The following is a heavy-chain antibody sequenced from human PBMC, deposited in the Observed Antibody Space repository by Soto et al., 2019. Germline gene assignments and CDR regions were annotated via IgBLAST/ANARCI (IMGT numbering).Heavy chain of an antibody. Sequence: PSETLSLTCAVYGGAFRGYYCSWVRQSPGKGLDWIGGIKPTGSTNDNPSLKSRVTISVDTSKAQFSLQLSSVTAADTAVYYCARTRATPASRNLDYWGLRALVTVSS. J-gene: IGHJ4*02. V-gene: IGHV4-34*01. CDR2: IKPTGST. CDR3: ARTRATPASRNLDY. CDR1: GGAFRGYY. D-gene: IGHD1-1*01.